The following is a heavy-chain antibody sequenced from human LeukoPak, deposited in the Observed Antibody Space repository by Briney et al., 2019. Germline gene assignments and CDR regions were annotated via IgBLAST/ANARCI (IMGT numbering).Heavy chain of an antibody. D-gene: IGHD4-17*01. CDR3: ARQLAVTTYYYYYYYMDV. V-gene: IGHV4-39*01. J-gene: IGHJ6*03. CDR1: GGSISSSGYY. Sequence: SETLSLTCTVSGGSISSSGYYWRWIRQPPGKGLEWIGSIYYSGSTYYNPSLKSRVTISVDTSKNQFSLKLSSVTAADTAVYYCARQLAVTTYYYYYYYMDVWGKGTTVTVSS. CDR2: IYYSGST.